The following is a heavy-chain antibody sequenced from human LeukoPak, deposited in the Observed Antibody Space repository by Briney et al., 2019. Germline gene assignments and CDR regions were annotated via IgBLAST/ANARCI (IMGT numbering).Heavy chain of an antibody. J-gene: IGHJ3*02. CDR1: GGSISSGGYS. V-gene: IGHV4-30-2*01. D-gene: IGHD3-10*01. CDR3: ARNYGPGAFDI. Sequence: TSQTLSLTCAVSGGSISSGGYSWSWIRQPPGKGLEWIGYIYHSGSTYYNPSLKSRVTISVDRSKNQFSLKLSSVTAADTAVYYCARNYGPGAFDIWGQGTMVTVSS. CDR2: IYHSGST.